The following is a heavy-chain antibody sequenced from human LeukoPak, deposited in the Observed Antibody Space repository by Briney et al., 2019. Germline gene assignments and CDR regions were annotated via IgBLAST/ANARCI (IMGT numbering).Heavy chain of an antibody. D-gene: IGHD3-10*01. J-gene: IGHJ6*02. V-gene: IGHV3-33*08. CDR3: ARTVSLGSRYFYYGMDV. Sequence: GGSLRLSCAASGFTFSSYEMNWVRQAPGKGLEWVAIIWYDGSEKYYADSVKGRFTISRDNSEYTLYLQMNSLRAEDTAVYYCARTVSLGSRYFYYGMDVWGQGTTVTVSS. CDR2: IWYDGSEK. CDR1: GFTFSSYE.